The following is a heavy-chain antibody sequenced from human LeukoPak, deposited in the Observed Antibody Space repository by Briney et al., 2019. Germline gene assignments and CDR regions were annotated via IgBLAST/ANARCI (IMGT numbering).Heavy chain of an antibody. CDR3: ARVRGPTLKTCYMDV. V-gene: IGHV3-48*04. CDR1: GFTFTVSS. Sequence: GGSLRLSCAAAGFTFTVSSIIWVRHAPGDGLEWDSFISDIGDRSSTIHYADSVKGRFTISRDNAERSVYLQMNSLRADDTAVYYCARVRGPTLKTCYMDVWGTGTTVTVSS. CDR2: ISDIGDRSSTI. D-gene: IGHD3-10*01. J-gene: IGHJ6*03.